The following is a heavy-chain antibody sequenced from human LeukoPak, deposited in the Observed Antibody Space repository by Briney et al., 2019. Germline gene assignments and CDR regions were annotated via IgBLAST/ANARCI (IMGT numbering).Heavy chain of an antibody. Sequence: APVKVSCKASGGTFSSYAISWVRQAPGQGLEWMGRIIPILGIANYAQKFQGRVTITADKSTSTAYMELSSLRSEDTAVYYCATLLRYFDWLPNWFDPWGQGTLVTVSS. CDR2: IIPILGIA. CDR1: GGTFSSYA. D-gene: IGHD3-9*01. J-gene: IGHJ5*02. CDR3: ATLLRYFDWLPNWFDP. V-gene: IGHV1-69*04.